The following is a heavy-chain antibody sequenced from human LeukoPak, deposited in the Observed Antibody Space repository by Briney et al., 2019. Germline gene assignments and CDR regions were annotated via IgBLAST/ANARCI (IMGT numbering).Heavy chain of an antibody. CDR1: GGTFSSYA. CDR3: GYYYGSGSQYDYYYYYMDV. J-gene: IGHJ6*03. D-gene: IGHD3-10*01. CDR2: LIPIFCTA. Sequence: GASVKVSCKASGGTFSSYAISWVRQAPGQELEVMGGLIPIFCTANYAQKFQGRVTITTHESTSTAYMELSSLRSEDTAVYYCGYYYGSGSQYDYYYYYMDVWGKGTTVTVSS. V-gene: IGHV1-69*05.